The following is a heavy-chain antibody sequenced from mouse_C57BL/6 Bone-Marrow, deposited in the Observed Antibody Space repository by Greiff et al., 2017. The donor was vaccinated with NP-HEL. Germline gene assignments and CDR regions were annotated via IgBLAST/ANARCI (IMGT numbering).Heavy chain of an antibody. Sequence: QVHVKQSGAELARPGASVKLSCKASGYTFTSYGISWVKQRTGQGLEWIGEIYPRSGNTYYNEKFKGKATLTADKSSSTAYMELRSLTSEDSAVYFCARQVRWLDYWGQGTTLTVSS. CDR2: IYPRSGNT. CDR3: ARQVRWLDY. V-gene: IGHV1-81*01. D-gene: IGHD2-3*01. J-gene: IGHJ2*01. CDR1: GYTFTSYG.